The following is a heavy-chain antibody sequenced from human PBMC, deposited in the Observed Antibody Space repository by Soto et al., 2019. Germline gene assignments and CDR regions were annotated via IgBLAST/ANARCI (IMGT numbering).Heavy chain of an antibody. J-gene: IGHJ5*02. D-gene: IGHD1-1*01. CDR1: GAALNSGNYY. V-gene: IGHV4-31*03. Sequence: ASETLSLTCSVSGAALNSGNYYWSWIRQVPGKGLEWIGHIYVTGAVDYNPSLRDRITISQDTSERQFSLNLRLVTAADTAVYYCTRLRIPTNHSTWFDPRGQEPLVTLSS. CDR3: TRLRIPTNHSTWFDP. CDR2: IYVTGAV.